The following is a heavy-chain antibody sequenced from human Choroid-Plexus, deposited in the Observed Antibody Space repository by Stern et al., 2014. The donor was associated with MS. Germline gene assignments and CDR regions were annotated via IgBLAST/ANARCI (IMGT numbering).Heavy chain of an antibody. CDR3: AKDRQYLTYFFDH. CDR2: VSYDGSNK. Sequence: VQLVESGGGGVQPGGPRGFSCVASGFTSGSWAMPWVRQAPGRGWGGGAGVSYDGSNKYYADSVKGRFTISRDNSQNTLYMQMSSLRPEDTAVYYCAKDRQYLTYFFDHWGQGSLVTVSS. CDR1: GFTSGSWA. V-gene: IGHV3-30*18. J-gene: IGHJ5*02. D-gene: IGHD2/OR15-2a*01.